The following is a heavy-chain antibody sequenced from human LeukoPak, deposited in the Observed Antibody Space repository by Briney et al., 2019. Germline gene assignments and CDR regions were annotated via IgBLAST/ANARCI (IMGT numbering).Heavy chain of an antibody. CDR2: IYYSGST. D-gene: IGHD3-10*01. Sequence: SQTLSLTCTVSGGSISSGGYYWSWIRQPPGKGLEWIGYIYYSGSTNYNPSLKSRVTISIDTSKNQFSLKLSSVTAADTAVYYCARHGGVVRGEGSDAFDIWGQGTMVTVSS. CDR3: ARHGGVVRGEGSDAFDI. J-gene: IGHJ3*02. CDR1: GGSISSGGYY. V-gene: IGHV4-61*08.